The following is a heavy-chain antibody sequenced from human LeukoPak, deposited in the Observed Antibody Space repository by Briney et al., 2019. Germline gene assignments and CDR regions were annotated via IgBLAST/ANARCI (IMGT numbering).Heavy chain of an antibody. CDR2: ISAYNGNT. CDR3: AREGIAAAGTQDLYYYYYGMDV. J-gene: IGHJ6*02. Sequence: ASVKVSCKASGYTFTSYGISWVRQAPGQGLEWMGWISAYNGNTNYAQKLQGRVTMTTDTSTSTAYMELRSLRSDDTAVYYCAREGIAAAGTQDLYYYYYGMDVWGRGTTVTVSS. CDR1: GYTFTSYG. V-gene: IGHV1-18*01. D-gene: IGHD6-13*01.